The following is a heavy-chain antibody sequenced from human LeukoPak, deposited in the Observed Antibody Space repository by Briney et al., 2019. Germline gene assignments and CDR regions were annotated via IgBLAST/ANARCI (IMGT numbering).Heavy chain of an antibody. Sequence: PSGTLSLTCAVSGGSLSSSNWWSWVRQPPGKGLEWIGEIYHSGSTNYNPSLKSRVTISVDKSKNQFSLKLSSVTAADTAVYYCATTELFYYYYGMDVWGQGTTVTVSS. CDR1: GGSLSSSNW. D-gene: IGHD3-10*01. J-gene: IGHJ6*02. V-gene: IGHV4-4*02. CDR2: IYHSGST. CDR3: ATTELFYYYYGMDV.